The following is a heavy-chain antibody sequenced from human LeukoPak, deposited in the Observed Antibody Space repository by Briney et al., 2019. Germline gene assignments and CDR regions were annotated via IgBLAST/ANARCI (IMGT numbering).Heavy chain of an antibody. J-gene: IGHJ5*02. CDR2: INWNGGST. D-gene: IGHD3-10*01. Sequence: PGVPLRLSCAASGFTFYDYGMSWVRQAPGKGLEWVSGINWNGGSTGYADSVKGRFTISRDNAKNSLYLQMNSLRAEDTAVYYCARSGYGSGSYYPPNWFDPWGQGTLVTVSS. V-gene: IGHV3-20*04. CDR1: GFTFYDYG. CDR3: ARSGYGSGSYYPPNWFDP.